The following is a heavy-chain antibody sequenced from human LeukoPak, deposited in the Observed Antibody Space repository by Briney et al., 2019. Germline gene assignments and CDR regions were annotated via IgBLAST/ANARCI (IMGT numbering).Heavy chain of an antibody. J-gene: IGHJ3*02. Sequence: PSETLSLTCTVSGGSISSYYWSWIRQPPGKGLEWIGYIYYSGSTNYNPSLKSRVTISVDTSQNQFSLKLSSVTAADTAVYYCARDDIRRFDAFDIWGQGTMVTVSS. CDR3: ARDDIRRFDAFDI. V-gene: IGHV4-59*12. D-gene: IGHD1-1*01. CDR2: IYYSGST. CDR1: GGSISSYY.